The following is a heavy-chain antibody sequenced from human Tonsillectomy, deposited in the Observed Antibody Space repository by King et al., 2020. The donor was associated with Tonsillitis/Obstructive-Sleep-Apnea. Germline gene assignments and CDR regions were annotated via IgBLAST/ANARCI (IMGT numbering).Heavy chain of an antibody. CDR3: ARGRRPLCGGDCPFYDY. CDR2: ISAYNGNT. Sequence: VQLVESGAEVKKPGASVKVSCKASGYTFTNYGISWVRQAPGQGLEWMGWISAYNGNTNYAQKLQGRVTMTTDTSTSTASMELRSLRSDDTAMYYCARGRRPLCGGDCPFYDYWGQGTLVTVSS. CDR1: GYTFTNYG. J-gene: IGHJ4*02. V-gene: IGHV1-18*01. D-gene: IGHD2-21*02.